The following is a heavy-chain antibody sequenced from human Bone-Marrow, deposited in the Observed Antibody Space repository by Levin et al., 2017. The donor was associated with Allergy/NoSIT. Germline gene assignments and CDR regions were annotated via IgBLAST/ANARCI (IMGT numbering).Heavy chain of an antibody. V-gene: IGHV4-34*01. D-gene: IGHD3-22*01. Sequence: SQTLSLTCAVYGGSFSGYYWSWIRQPPGKGLEWIGEINHSGSTNYNPSLKSRVTISVDTSKNQFSLKLSSVTAADTAVYYCARKYYYDSSGYYYQYYFDYWGQGTLVTVSS. CDR2: INHSGST. CDR3: ARKYYYDSSGYYYQYYFDY. J-gene: IGHJ4*02. CDR1: GGSFSGYY.